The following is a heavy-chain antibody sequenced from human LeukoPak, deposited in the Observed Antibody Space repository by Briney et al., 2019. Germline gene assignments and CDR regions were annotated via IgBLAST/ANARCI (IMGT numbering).Heavy chain of an antibody. V-gene: IGHV5-51*01. J-gene: IGHJ4*02. CDR2: IYPGDSDT. CDR1: GYSSTSYW. Sequence: GESLKISCKGSGYSSTSYWIGWVRQMPGKGLEWMGIIYPGDSDTRYSPSFQGQVTISADKSISTAYLQWSSLKASDTAMYYCARRHYYDSSGYYYGYWGQGTLVTVSS. CDR3: ARRHYYDSSGYYYGY. D-gene: IGHD3-22*01.